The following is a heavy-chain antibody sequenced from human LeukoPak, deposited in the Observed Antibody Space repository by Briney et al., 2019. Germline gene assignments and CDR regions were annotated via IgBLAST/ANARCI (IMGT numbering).Heavy chain of an antibody. CDR2: ISGSGGTE. CDR1: GFTFSSYA. CDR3: AKKGYYDGSGYYMYYFDH. J-gene: IGHJ4*02. Sequence: GGSLRLSGAASGFTFSSYAMSWVRQAPGKGLEWVSAISGSGGTEYYADSVKGRFTISRDNSKDTLYLQMNGLRAEDTAVYYCAKKGYYDGSGYYMYYFDHWGQGTLVTVSS. D-gene: IGHD3-22*01. V-gene: IGHV3-23*01.